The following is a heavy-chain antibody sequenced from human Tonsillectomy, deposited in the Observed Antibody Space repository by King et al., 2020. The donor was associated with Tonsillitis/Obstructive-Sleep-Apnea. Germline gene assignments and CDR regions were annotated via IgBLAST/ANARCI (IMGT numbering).Heavy chain of an antibody. CDR3: TAGPYYYDLSGLLLGLSPFDY. CDR1: GFTFSNAW. J-gene: IGHJ4*02. Sequence: EVQLVESGGGLVKPGGSLRLSCAASGFTFSNAWMNWVRQAPGKGLEWVGRIKSKTDGGTTDYAAPVKGRFTISRDDSKNTLYLQMNSLKSLDTAVYYCTAGPYYYDLSGLLLGLSPFDYWGQGTLVTVSS. D-gene: IGHD3-22*01. V-gene: IGHV3-15*07. CDR2: IKSKTDGGTT.